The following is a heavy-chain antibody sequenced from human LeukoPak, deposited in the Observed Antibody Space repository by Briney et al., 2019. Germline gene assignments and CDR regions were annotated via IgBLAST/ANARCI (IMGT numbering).Heavy chain of an antibody. V-gene: IGHV4-31*03. CDR3: ARGLIPATDNYFDY. D-gene: IGHD2-2*01. Sequence: SQTLSLTCTVSVGSISSGGYYWSWIRQHPGKGLGWIGYIYYSGSTYYNPSLKSRVTISVDTSKTQFSLKLSSVTAADTAVYYCARGLIPATDNYFDYWGQGTLVTVSS. CDR1: VGSISSGGYY. J-gene: IGHJ4*02. CDR2: IYYSGST.